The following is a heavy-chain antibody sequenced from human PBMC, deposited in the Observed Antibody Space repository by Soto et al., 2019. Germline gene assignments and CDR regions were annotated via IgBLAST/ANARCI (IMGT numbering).Heavy chain of an antibody. J-gene: IGHJ5*02. CDR3: ARDNVWGTGNCSSTSCYTRDNWFDP. V-gene: IGHV1-2*04. CDR1: GYTFTGYY. D-gene: IGHD2-2*02. Sequence: ASVKVSCKASGYTFTGYYMHWVRQAPGQGLEWMGWINPNSGGTNYAQKFQGWVTMTRDTSISTAYMELSRLRSDDTAVYYCARDNVWGTGNCSSTSCYTRDNWFDPWGQGTLVTVSS. CDR2: INPNSGGT.